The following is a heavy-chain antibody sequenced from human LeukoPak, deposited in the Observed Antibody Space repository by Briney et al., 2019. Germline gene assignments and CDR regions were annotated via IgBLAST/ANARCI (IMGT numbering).Heavy chain of an antibody. CDR3: AKDWQYYYDSSGYLQH. Sequence: GGSLRLSCAASGFTFDDYAMHWVRQAPGKGLEWVSLISGDGGSTYYADSVKGRFTISRDNSKNSLYLQMNSLRTEDTALYYCAKDWQYYYDSSGYLQHWGRGTLVTVSS. J-gene: IGHJ1*01. CDR2: ISGDGGST. D-gene: IGHD3-22*01. CDR1: GFTFDDYA. V-gene: IGHV3-43*02.